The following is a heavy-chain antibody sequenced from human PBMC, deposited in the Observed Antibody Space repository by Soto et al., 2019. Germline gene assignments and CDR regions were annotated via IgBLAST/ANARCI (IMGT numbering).Heavy chain of an antibody. V-gene: IGHV1-69*13. Sequence: SVKVSCKASGCTFSSYAISWVRQAPGQGLEWMGGIIPTFGTANYAQKFQGRVTITADESTSTAYMELSSLRSEDTAVYYCARGSEQWLDPYYYYGMDVWGQGTTVTVSS. CDR1: GCTFSSYA. D-gene: IGHD6-19*01. J-gene: IGHJ6*02. CDR2: IIPTFGTA. CDR3: ARGSEQWLDPYYYYGMDV.